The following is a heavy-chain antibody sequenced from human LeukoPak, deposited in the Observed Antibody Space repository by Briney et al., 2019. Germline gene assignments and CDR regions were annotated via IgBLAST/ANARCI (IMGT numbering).Heavy chain of an antibody. J-gene: IGHJ5*02. D-gene: IGHD3-10*01. CDR1: GYTFTSYD. V-gene: IGHV1-8*01. CDR2: MNPNSGNT. Sequence: ASVKVSCKASGYTFTSYDINWVRQATGQGLEWMGWMNPNSGNTGYAQKFQGRVTMTRNTSISTAYMELSSLRSEDTAVYYCARSSNRVGFGELLDWFDPWGQGTLVTVSS. CDR3: ARSSNRVGFGELLDWFDP.